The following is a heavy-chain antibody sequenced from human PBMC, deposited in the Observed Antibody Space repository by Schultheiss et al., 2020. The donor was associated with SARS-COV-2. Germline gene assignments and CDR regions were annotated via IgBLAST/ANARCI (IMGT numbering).Heavy chain of an antibody. CDR3: TRPLYDRTAFDP. Sequence: SETLSLTCAVSGGSISSSNWWSWVRQPPGKGLEWIGYIYYSGSTYYNPSLKSRVTISVDTSKNQFSLKLSSVTAADTAVYYCTRPLYDRTAFDPWGQGTLVTVSS. D-gene: IGHD3-3*01. J-gene: IGHJ5*02. CDR1: GGSISSSNW. CDR2: IYYSGST. V-gene: IGHV4-4*02.